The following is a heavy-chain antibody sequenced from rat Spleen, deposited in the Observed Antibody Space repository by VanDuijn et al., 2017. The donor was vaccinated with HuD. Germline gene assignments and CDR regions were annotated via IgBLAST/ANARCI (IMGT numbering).Heavy chain of an antibody. CDR3: ATDGSDY. CDR2: ISSDGGRN. J-gene: IGHJ2*01. Sequence: EVQLVESGGGLVQPGRSLKLSCAVSGFTFSSYDMAWVRQAPTKGLEWVASISSDGGRNFYRDSVKGRFTISRDNAKSSLYLQMDSLRSGDTATYYCATDGSDYWGQGVMVTVSS. D-gene: IGHD5-1*01. CDR1: GFTFSSYD. V-gene: IGHV5-20*01.